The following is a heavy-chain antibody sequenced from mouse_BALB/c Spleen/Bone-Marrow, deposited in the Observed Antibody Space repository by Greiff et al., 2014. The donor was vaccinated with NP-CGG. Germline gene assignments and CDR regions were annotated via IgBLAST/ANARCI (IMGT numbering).Heavy chain of an antibody. D-gene: IGHD2-1*01. J-gene: IGHJ4*01. CDR1: GFNIKDTY. CDR3: ARYGNYCYAMDY. V-gene: IGHV14-3*02. CDR2: IDPANGNT. Sequence: EVQLVESGAELVKPGASVKLSCAASGFNIKDTYMHWVKQRPEQGLERIGRIDPANGNTKYDPKFQGKATITADTSSNTAYLQLSSLTSEDTAVYYCARYGNYCYAMDYWGQGTSVTVSS.